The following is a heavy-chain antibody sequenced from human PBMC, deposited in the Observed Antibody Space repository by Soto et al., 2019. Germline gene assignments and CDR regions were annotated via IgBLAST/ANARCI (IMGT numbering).Heavy chain of an antibody. V-gene: IGHV1-18*01. J-gene: IGHJ4*02. D-gene: IGHD6-13*01. CDR2: ISDYNGNT. CDR3: ARVLAAGTCDY. Sequence: QGQLVQSGAEVRKPGASVKVSCKASGYTFTSYAISWVRQAPGQGLEWMGWISDYNGNTKYAQKLQGRVTMSTDTSTSTAYLELRSLRSDDTAVYYCARVLAAGTCDYWGQGTLVTVSS. CDR1: GYTFTSYA.